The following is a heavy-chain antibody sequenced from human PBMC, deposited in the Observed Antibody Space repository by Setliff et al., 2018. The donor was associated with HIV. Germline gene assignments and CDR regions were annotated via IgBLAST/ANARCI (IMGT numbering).Heavy chain of an antibody. CDR1: AYSINSGYY. Sequence: SETLSLTCAVSAYSINSGYYWGWIRQPPGKGLEWIGSIYYCGSIYYNPFLKSRVTISVDTSKNHFSLKLSSVTAADTAVYYCARSLVMTATYGMDVWGQGTTVTVSS. CDR3: ARSLVMTATYGMDV. D-gene: IGHD2-21*02. V-gene: IGHV4-38-2*01. J-gene: IGHJ6*02. CDR2: IYYCGSI.